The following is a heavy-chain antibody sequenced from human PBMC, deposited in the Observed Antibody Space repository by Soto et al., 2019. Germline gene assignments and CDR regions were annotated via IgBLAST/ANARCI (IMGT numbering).Heavy chain of an antibody. CDR1: GYTFTSYY. V-gene: IGHV1-46*01. CDR2: INPSGGST. D-gene: IGHD4-4*01. Sequence: QVQLVQSGAEVKKPGASVKVSCKASGYTFTSYYMHWVRQAPGQGLEWMGIINPSGGSTSYAQKFHGRVTMTRDTSTSTVYMELSSLRSEDTAVYYCARDTGKYYRHDYWGQGTLVTVSS. CDR3: ARDTGKYYRHDY. J-gene: IGHJ4*02.